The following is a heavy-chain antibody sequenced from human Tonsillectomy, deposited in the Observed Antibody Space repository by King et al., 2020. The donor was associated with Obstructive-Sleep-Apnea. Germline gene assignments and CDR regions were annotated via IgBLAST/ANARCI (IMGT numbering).Heavy chain of an antibody. V-gene: IGHV4-4*07. CDR3: ASIAVAGTSHHDY. CDR1: GDSISSYD. J-gene: IGHJ4*02. D-gene: IGHD6-19*01. CDR2: IYTSGCT. Sequence: VQLQESGPGLVKPSETLSFTCTVSGDSISSYDWSWIRQPPGKGLGWIGRIYTSGCTNYNPSLKSRVTRSVDTSKNQFSLKRSSVTAADTAVYYCASIAVAGTSHHDYWGQGTLVTVSS.